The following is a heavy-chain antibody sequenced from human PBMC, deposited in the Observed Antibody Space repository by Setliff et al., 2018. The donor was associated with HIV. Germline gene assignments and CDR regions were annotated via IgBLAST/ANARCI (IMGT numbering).Heavy chain of an antibody. CDR3: ARDLDYYDSGSYYTPYYFDF. J-gene: IGHJ4*02. CDR1: GYTFTTYA. V-gene: IGHV1-3*01. Sequence: GASVKVSCKASGYTFTTYAMHWVRQAPGQRLEWMGWINAGIGNTKYSQKFQGRVTITRDTSASTAYMGLSSLRSEDTAVYYCARDLDYYDSGSYYTPYYFDFWGQGTLVT. CDR2: INAGIGNT. D-gene: IGHD3-10*01.